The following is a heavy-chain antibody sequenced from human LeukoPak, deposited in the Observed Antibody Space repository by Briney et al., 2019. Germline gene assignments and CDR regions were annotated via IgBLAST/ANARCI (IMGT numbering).Heavy chain of an antibody. J-gene: IGHJ4*02. CDR2: IYHSGST. CDR3: ARRGMAAADFDY. Sequence: NPSETLSLTCAVSGGSISSSNWWSWVRQPPGKGLEWIGEIYHSGSTNYNPSLKSRVTISVDKSKNQFSLKLSSVTAADTAVYYCARRGMAAADFDYWGQGTLVTVSS. V-gene: IGHV4-4*02. D-gene: IGHD6-13*01. CDR1: GGSISSSNW.